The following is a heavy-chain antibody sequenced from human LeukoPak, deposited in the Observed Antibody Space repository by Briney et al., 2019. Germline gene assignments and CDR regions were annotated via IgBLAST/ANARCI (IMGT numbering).Heavy chain of an antibody. D-gene: IGHD5-18*01. CDR3: ARYGINYYYGLDV. J-gene: IGHJ6*02. CDR1: GGSISSYY. Sequence: SETLSLTCTVSGGSISSYYWSWIRQPPGKGLEWIGYIYDSGSTKYNPSLKSRVTISVDRSRDQFSLKLRSVTAADTAVYYCARYGINYYYGLDVWGQGTTVTVSS. V-gene: IGHV4-59*08. CDR2: IYDSGST.